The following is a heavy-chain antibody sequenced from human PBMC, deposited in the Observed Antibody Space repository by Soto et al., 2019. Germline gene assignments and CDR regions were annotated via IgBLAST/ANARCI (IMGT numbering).Heavy chain of an antibody. D-gene: IGHD3-3*01. J-gene: IGHJ4*02. CDR2: FDPEDGET. CDR1: GYTLTELS. CDR3: ETFWSGYPFFDY. V-gene: IGHV1-24*01. Sequence: QVQVVQSGAEVKKPGASVKVSCKVSGYTLTELSMHWVRQAPGKGLEWMGGFDPEDGETIYAQKFQGRVTMTEDTSTDTSYMELSSLRSEYRGVYYCETFWSGYPFFDYWGQGTLVTVS.